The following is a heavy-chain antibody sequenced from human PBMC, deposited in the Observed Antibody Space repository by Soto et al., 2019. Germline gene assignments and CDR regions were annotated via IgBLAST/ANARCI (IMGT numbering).Heavy chain of an antibody. Sequence: QVQLVQSGPGVKKPGASVKVSCKASGYIFSRSGLSWVRQAPGQGLEWMGWISVYHGDTRYPQKFQGRVTMTTDTSTSTAYMELKSLRSDDSAVYYCAKGPESVLVPAPINPFDSWGQGTLVTVSS. V-gene: IGHV1-18*01. D-gene: IGHD2-2*02. CDR3: AKGPESVLVPAPINPFDS. CDR2: ISVYHGDT. CDR1: GYIFSRSG. J-gene: IGHJ4*02.